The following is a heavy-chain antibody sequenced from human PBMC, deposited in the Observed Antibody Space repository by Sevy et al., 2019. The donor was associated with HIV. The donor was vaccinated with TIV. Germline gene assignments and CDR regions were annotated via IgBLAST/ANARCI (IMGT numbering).Heavy chain of an antibody. J-gene: IGHJ3*02. Sequence: SETLSLTCSVSVDSIISYYWHWIRQPPGKRLEWIGYIHYRGSSSYNPSLQSRFTISVDTSKKQLSLKLTSVTAADTAVYYCARSDWLLGGGADAFDIWGQGTMVTVSS. V-gene: IGHV4-59*01. CDR3: ARSDWLLGGGADAFDI. CDR2: IHYRGSS. D-gene: IGHD3-9*01. CDR1: VDSIISYY.